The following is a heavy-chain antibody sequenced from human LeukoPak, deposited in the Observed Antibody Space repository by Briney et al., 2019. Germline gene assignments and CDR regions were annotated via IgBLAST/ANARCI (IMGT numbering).Heavy chain of an antibody. J-gene: IGHJ4*02. Sequence: TLSLTCTVSGGSISSGGYYWSWIRQHPGKGLEWIGYIYYSGGTYYNPSLKSRVTISVDTSKNQFSLKPSSVTAADTAVYYCARGVYNHFDYWGQGTLVTVSS. V-gene: IGHV4-31*03. CDR2: IYYSGGT. CDR1: GGSISSGGYY. D-gene: IGHD5/OR15-5a*01. CDR3: ARGVYNHFDY.